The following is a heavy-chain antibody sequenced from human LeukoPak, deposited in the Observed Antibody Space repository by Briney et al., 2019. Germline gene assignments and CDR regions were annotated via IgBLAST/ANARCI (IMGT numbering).Heavy chain of an antibody. Sequence: SETLSLTCAVSGGSSSGNWWSWVRQPPGKGLEWIGEVYHSGSTNYNPSLKSRVTISVDKSKNQFSLKLSSVTAADTAVYYCACDILTGYRGAFDIWGQGTMVTVSS. V-gene: IGHV4-4*02. CDR1: GGSSSGNW. CDR3: ACDILTGYRGAFDI. D-gene: IGHD3-9*01. CDR2: VYHSGST. J-gene: IGHJ3*02.